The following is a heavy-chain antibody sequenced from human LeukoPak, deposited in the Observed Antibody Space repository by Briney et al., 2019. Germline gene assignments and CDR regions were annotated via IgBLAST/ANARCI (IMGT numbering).Heavy chain of an antibody. V-gene: IGHV3-23*01. D-gene: IGHD1-26*01. CDR1: GFTFSGFA. CDR2: ISGRGDNT. CDR3: AKMKGHPLPKYYMDV. J-gene: IGHJ6*01. Sequence: PEGSLRLSCAASGFTFSGFAMSWVRRTPGKGLEWVSGISGRGDNTLYADSVKGRFTISRDNSKNTLYLEMNSLRAEDTAIYYCAKMKGHPLPKYYMDVWGQGTTVTVSS.